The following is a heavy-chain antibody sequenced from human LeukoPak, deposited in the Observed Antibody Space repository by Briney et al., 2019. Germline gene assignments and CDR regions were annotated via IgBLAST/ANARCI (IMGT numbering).Heavy chain of an antibody. J-gene: IGHJ6*02. CDR3: AREAIVVVTAPILGMDV. D-gene: IGHD2-21*02. CDR2: ISAYNGNT. V-gene: IGHV1-18*01. CDR1: GYTFTSYG. Sequence: ASVKVSCKASGYTFTSYGISWVRQAPGQGLEWMGWISAYNGNTNYAQKLQGRVTMTTDTSTSTAYMELRSLRSDDTAVYYCAREAIVVVTAPILGMDVWGQGTTVTVSS.